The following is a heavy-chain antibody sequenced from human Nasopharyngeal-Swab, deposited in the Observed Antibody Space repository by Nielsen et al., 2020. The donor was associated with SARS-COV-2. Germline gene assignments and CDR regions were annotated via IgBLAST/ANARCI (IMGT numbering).Heavy chain of an antibody. CDR2: ISYDGSNK. CDR3: ARARSWSPAQLYI. Sequence: GESLKIPCAASGFTFSSYGMHWVRQAPGKGLEWVAVISYDGSNKYYADSVKGRFTISRDNSKNTLYLQMNSLRAEDTAVYYCARARSWSPAQLYIWGQGTLVTVSS. J-gene: IGHJ4*02. V-gene: IGHV3-30*03. D-gene: IGHD6-13*01. CDR1: GFTFSSYG.